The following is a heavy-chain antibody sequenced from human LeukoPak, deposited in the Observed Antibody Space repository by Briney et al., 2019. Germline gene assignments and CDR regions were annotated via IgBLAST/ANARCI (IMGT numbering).Heavy chain of an antibody. J-gene: IGHJ4*02. CDR1: GFRFTGYY. V-gene: IGHV1-2*02. Sequence: GASVQVSCKASGFRFTGYYFHWVRQAPGEGLEWMAWINPNSGGTILAEKFQGRVTMTADTSSSTAYMEVNILRSDDTAVCYCARSKYNILTGYQIDIWGQGTLIVVSS. D-gene: IGHD3-9*01. CDR2: INPNSGGT. CDR3: ARSKYNILTGYQIDI.